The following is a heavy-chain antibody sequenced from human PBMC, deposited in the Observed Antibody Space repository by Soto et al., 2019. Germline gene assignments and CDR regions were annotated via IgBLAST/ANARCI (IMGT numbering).Heavy chain of an antibody. CDR2: IFPSDSDT. Sequence: PGESLKISCKGYGYSFSSYWIGWVRQMPGKGLEWMGIIFPSDSDTKYRPSFQGQVTISADLSISTAYLQWSSLKASDTAIYYCATPYLSNDYWGQGTSVTVSS. CDR1: GYSFSSYW. V-gene: IGHV5-51*01. CDR3: ATPYLSNDY. J-gene: IGHJ4*02. D-gene: IGHD4-4*01.